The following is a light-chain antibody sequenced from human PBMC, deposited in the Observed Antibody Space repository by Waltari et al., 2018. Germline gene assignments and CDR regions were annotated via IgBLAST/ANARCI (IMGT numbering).Light chain of an antibody. V-gene: IGKV3-11*01. CDR2: DAS. Sequence: EIVLTQSPATLSLSPGEISTLSCRASQSVSSYLACYQQKPGQAPRLLIYDASNRATVIPARFSGSGSGTDFTLTIISLEPEDFAVYYCQQRSNWPRGTFGQGTKVEIK. CDR3: QQRSNWPRGT. J-gene: IGKJ1*01. CDR1: QSVSSY.